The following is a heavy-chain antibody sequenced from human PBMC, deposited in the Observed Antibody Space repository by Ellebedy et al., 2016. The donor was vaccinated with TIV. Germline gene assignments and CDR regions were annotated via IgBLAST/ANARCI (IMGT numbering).Heavy chain of an antibody. CDR3: ASTEYIGFWGF. D-gene: IGHD3-16*01. J-gene: IGHJ4*02. V-gene: IGHV4-59*12. CDR1: GGSISSYY. CDR2: MYSGGNT. Sequence: SETLSLTCTVSGGSISSYYWSWIRQPPGKGLEWIGYMYSGGNTNYNPSLKSRVTISIDTSKNQFSLKLSFVNAADTAVYYCASTEYIGFWGFWGQGTLVTVSS.